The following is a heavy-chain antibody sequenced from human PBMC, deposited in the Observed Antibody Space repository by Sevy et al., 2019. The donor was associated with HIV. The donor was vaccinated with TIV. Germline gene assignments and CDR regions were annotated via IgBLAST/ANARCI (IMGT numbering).Heavy chain of an antibody. J-gene: IGHJ6*02. CDR1: GYTFTGYY. CDR2: INPNSGGT. V-gene: IGHV1-2*02. CDR3: ARDSGFGIVVVPAAVNHYGMDV. D-gene: IGHD2-2*01. Sequence: ASVKVSCKASGYTFTGYYMHWVRQAPGQGLEWMGWINPNSGGTNYAQKFQGRVTMTRDTSISTAYMELSRLRSDDTAVYYCARDSGFGIVVVPAAVNHYGMDVWGQGTTVTVSS.